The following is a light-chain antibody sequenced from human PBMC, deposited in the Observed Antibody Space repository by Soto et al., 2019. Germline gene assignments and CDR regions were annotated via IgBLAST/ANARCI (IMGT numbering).Light chain of an antibody. Sequence: DSVLTQSPGTLSLSPGERATLSCRASQSVTSDYFAWYQHKPGQAPRLLLYGASSRARGIPDRFSGSGSGTDCTLTITSLGPEDLGVYYCQPYVRSPWPVGRGTRVEIK. V-gene: IGKV3-20*01. CDR3: QPYVRSPWP. CDR2: GAS. CDR1: QSVTSDY. J-gene: IGKJ1*01.